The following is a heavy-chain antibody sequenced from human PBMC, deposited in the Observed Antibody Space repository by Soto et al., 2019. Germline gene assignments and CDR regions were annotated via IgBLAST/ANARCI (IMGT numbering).Heavy chain of an antibody. Sequence: QVQLVQSGAEVKKPGASVKVSCKASGYTFTSYGISWVRQAPGQGLEWMGWISAYNGNTNYAQKLQGRGTMTTDTSTSTAYMELRSLRSDDTAVYYCARGTLPTVTTDYYYMDVWGKGTTVTVSS. CDR3: ARGTLPTVTTDYYYMDV. CDR2: ISAYNGNT. J-gene: IGHJ6*03. V-gene: IGHV1-18*01. D-gene: IGHD4-17*01. CDR1: GYTFTSYG.